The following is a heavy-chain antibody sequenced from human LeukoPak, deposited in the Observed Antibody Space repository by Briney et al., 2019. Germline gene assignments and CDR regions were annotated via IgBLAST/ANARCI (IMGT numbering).Heavy chain of an antibody. CDR1: GGSISSSSYY. CDR3: ARGVTMIVVVIHDWYIDL. CDR2: IYYSRST. V-gene: IGHV4-39*01. Sequence: KPSETLSLTCTVSGGSISSSSYYWGWIRQPPGKGLEWIGSIYYSRSTYYNPSLKSRVTISVDTSKNQFSLKLSSLTAADTAVYYCARGVTMIVVVIHDWYIDLWGRGTLVTVSS. J-gene: IGHJ2*01. D-gene: IGHD3-22*01.